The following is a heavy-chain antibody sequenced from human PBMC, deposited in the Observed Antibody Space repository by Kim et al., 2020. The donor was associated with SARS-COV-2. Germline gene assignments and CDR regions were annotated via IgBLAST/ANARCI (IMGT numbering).Heavy chain of an antibody. V-gene: IGHV4-59*01. CDR2: IYYSGST. CDR1: GGSISSYY. CDR3: ARGSSGGLYYYYYYGMDV. D-gene: IGHD2-15*01. J-gene: IGHJ6*02. Sequence: SETLSLTCTVSGGSISSYYWSWIRQPPGKGLEWIGYIYYSGSTNYNPSLKSRVTISVDTSKNQFSLKLSSVTAADTAVYYCARGSSGGLYYYYYYGMDVWGQGTTVTVSS.